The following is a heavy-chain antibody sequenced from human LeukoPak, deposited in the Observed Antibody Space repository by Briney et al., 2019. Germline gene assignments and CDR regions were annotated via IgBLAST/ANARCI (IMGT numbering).Heavy chain of an antibody. CDR2: IYHSGST. D-gene: IGHD6-25*01. CDR3: AREAAGQWFDP. V-gene: IGHV4-4*02. Sequence: SGTLSLTCAVSGDSISSSNWWTWVRQPPGKGLEWIGEIYHSGSTNYNPSLKSRVTMSLDKSKNQFSLRLTSVTAADTAVYYCAREAAGQWFDPWGQGTLVTVSS. CDR1: GDSISSSNW. J-gene: IGHJ5*02.